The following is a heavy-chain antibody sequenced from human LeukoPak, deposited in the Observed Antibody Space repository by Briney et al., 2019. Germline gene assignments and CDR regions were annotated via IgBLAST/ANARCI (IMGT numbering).Heavy chain of an antibody. CDR3: ARAYSSSSGRPFDC. J-gene: IGHJ4*02. V-gene: IGHV4-59*11. D-gene: IGHD6-6*01. CDR2: IYYSGTS. CDR1: GGSISSHY. Sequence: SETLSLTCTVSGGSISSHYWSWIRQPPGKGLEWIGYIYYSGTSNYNPSLKSRVTISVDTSRTQFSLNLTSVTPADTAVYYCARAYSSSSGRPFDCWGQGTLVTVSS.